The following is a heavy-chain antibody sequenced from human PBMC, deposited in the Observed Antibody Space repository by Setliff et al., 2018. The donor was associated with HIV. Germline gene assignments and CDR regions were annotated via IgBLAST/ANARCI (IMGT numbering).Heavy chain of an antibody. CDR2: ISPYNGYT. V-gene: IGHV1-18*01. Sequence: VSCQASGYTFNTYGISWVRQAPGQGLEWMGWISPYNGYTNYVQKLQGRVTMTTDTSTSIAYMELRSLKSDDTAVYYCAREITNYFDYWGQGTLVTVSS. CDR3: AREITNYFDY. CDR1: GYTFNTYG. J-gene: IGHJ4*02. D-gene: IGHD3-16*01.